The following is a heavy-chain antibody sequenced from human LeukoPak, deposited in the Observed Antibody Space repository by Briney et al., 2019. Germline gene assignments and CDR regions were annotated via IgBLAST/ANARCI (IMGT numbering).Heavy chain of an antibody. J-gene: IGHJ4*02. CDR3: ARGAPAGSFDY. V-gene: IGHV4-34*01. Sequence: TSETLSLTCAVYGGSFSGYFWSWIRQPPGKGLEWIGEINHSGSTNYNPSLKSRVTISVDTSKNQSSLKLSSVTAADTAVYYCARGAPAGSFDYWGQGTLVTVSS. CDR1: GGSFSGYF. CDR2: INHSGST.